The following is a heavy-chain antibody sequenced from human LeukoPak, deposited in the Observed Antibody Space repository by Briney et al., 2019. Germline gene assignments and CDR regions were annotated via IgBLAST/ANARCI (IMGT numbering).Heavy chain of an antibody. J-gene: IGHJ5*02. CDR2: IIPILGIA. CDR3: AISLEYSSSWYANWFDP. V-gene: IGHV1-69*04. D-gene: IGHD6-13*01. CDR1: GGTFSSYA. Sequence: ASVKVSCKASGGTFSSYAISWVRQAPGQGLEWMGRIIPILGIANYAQKFQGRVTITADKSTSTAYMELSSLRSEDTAVYYCAISLEYSSSWYANWFDPWGQGTLVTVSS.